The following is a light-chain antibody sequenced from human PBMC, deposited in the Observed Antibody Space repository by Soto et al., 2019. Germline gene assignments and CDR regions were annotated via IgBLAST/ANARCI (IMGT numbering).Light chain of an antibody. CDR2: GAS. J-gene: IGKJ5*01. CDR3: QQYSNWPPIT. CDR1: QSVSSSY. Sequence: EIVMTQSPATLSVSPGERATLSCRASQSVSSSYLAWYQQKPGQAPRLLIYGASTRATGIPARFSGSGSGTEFTLTISSLQSEDFAVYYCQQYSNWPPITFGQGTRLEI. V-gene: IGKV3-15*01.